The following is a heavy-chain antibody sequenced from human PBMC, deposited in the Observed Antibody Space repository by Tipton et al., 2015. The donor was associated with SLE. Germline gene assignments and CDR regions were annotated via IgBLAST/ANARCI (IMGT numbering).Heavy chain of an antibody. V-gene: IGHV4-4*07. CDR2: IYASGST. Sequence: TLSLTCTVSDGSISDYYWTWIRQPAGEGLEWIGRIYASGSTNYNPSLKSRVTISVDTSKNQFSLKLSSVTAADTAVYYCARGGMDYGDYRHWYFDLWGRGTLVTVSS. CDR3: ARGGMDYGDYRHWYFDL. J-gene: IGHJ2*01. CDR1: DGSISDYY. D-gene: IGHD4-17*01.